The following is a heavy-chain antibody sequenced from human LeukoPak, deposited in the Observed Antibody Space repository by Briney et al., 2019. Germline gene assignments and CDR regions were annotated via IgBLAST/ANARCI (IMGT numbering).Heavy chain of an antibody. V-gene: IGHV1-18*01. CDR1: NYTFLIYA. J-gene: IGHJ5*02. CDR3: ARGRVAVTGSNWFLDL. D-gene: IGHD1-1*01. Sequence: GASVTVSCTAVNYTFLIYAITWVRQVPGQGLEWMGCMSDVNGHKKYAERFQGRVTLTTGISTSTAYMEMTSLRSDDTAIYFCARGRVAVTGSNWFLDLWGQGTLVTVSS. CDR2: MSDVNGHK.